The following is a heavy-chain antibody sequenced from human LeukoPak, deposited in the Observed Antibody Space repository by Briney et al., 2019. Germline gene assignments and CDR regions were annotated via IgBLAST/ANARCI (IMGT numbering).Heavy chain of an antibody. V-gene: IGHV3-30*18. Sequence: GGSLRLSCAASGVTFSSYGKHWVRQAPGKGLEWVAVISYDGSNKHYADSVKGRFTISRDNSKNTLYLQMNSLRAEDTAVYYCAKSSGWSSYFDYWGQGTLVTVSS. CDR2: ISYDGSNK. CDR3: AKSSGWSSYFDY. J-gene: IGHJ4*02. D-gene: IGHD6-19*01. CDR1: GVTFSSYG.